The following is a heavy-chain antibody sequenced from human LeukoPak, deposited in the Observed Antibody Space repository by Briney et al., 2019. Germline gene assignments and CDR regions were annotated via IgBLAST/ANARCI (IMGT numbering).Heavy chain of an antibody. D-gene: IGHD1-1*01. J-gene: IGHJ4*02. Sequence: GRSLRLSCAASGFTFSSYGMHWVRQAPGKGLEWVAVISYDGSNKYNADSVKGRFTISRDNSKNTLYLQMNSLRAEDTAVYYCAKNWNYFDYWGQGTLVTVSS. CDR2: ISYDGSNK. CDR1: GFTFSSYG. CDR3: AKNWNYFDY. V-gene: IGHV3-30*18.